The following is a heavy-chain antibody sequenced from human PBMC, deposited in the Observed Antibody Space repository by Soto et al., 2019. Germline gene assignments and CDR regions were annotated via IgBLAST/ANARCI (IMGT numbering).Heavy chain of an antibody. CDR1: GFTFSSYG. Sequence: GGSLRLSCAASGFTFSSYGMHWVRQAPGKGLEWVAVISYDGSNKYYADSVKGRFTISRDNSKNTLYLQMNSLRAEDTAVYYCAKNRRVVAATATYYYYYYGMDVWGQGTTVTVSS. CDR2: ISYDGSNK. J-gene: IGHJ6*02. CDR3: AKNRRVVAATATYYYYYYGMDV. D-gene: IGHD2-15*01. V-gene: IGHV3-30*18.